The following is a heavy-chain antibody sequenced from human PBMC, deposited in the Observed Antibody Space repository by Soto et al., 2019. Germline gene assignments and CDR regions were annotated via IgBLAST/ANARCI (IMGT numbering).Heavy chain of an antibody. CDR2: IIPIFGTA. CDR3: ARSPSTYYDILTGYYYFDY. D-gene: IGHD3-9*01. J-gene: IGHJ4*02. CDR1: GGTVSSYA. Sequence: GPSVKVSCKASGGTVSSYAISWVRQAPGQGLEWMGGIIPIFGTANYAQKFQGRVTITADESTSTAYMELSSLRSEDTAVYYCARSPSTYYDILTGYYYFDYWGQGTLVTVSS. V-gene: IGHV1-69*13.